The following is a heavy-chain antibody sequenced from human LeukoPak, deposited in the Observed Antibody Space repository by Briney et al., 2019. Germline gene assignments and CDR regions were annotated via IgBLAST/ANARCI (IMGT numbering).Heavy chain of an antibody. CDR1: GFTFSSYT. Sequence: GGSLRLSCAASGFTFSSYTMNWVRQAPGKGLECVSYIGRSSSTIYYADSVKGRFTISRDNAKNSLYLQMNSLRVEDTAVYYCASGYNSDTWGQGTLVIVSS. D-gene: IGHD1-20*01. J-gene: IGHJ5*02. CDR3: ASGYNSDT. V-gene: IGHV3-48*01. CDR2: IGRSSSTI.